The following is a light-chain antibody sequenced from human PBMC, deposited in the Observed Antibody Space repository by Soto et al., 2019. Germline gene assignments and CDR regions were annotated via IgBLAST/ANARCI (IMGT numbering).Light chain of an antibody. CDR3: QQYGSSPYT. CDR2: GAS. Sequence: ETVLTQSPGTLSLSPGERATLSCRASQNFGNTFLAWYQQKPGQAPRLLIYGASDRATGIPDMFSGSGSGTDFTLNISRLEPEDFAVYYCQQYGSSPYTFGQGTKLEIK. J-gene: IGKJ2*01. CDR1: QNFGNTF. V-gene: IGKV3-20*01.